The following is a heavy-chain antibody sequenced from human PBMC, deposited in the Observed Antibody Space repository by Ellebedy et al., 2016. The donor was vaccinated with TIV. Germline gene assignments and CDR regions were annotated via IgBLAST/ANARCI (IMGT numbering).Heavy chain of an antibody. CDR3: ARRRDGGDRSWGY. CDR2: MNPNSGNT. CDR1: GYTFTSYD. V-gene: IGHV1-8*01. J-gene: IGHJ4*02. Sequence: AASVKVSCKASGYTFTSYDINWVRQATGQGLEWMGWMNPNSGNTGYAQRFQGRVTMTRNTSISTAYMELSSLSSDDTAVYYCARRRDGGDRSWGYWGQGTLVIVSS. D-gene: IGHD2-21*02.